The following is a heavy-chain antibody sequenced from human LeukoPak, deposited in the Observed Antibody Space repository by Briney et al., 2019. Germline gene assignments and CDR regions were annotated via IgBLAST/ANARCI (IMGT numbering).Heavy chain of an antibody. V-gene: IGHV1-2*04. D-gene: IGHD2-2*01. CDR1: GYTFTGYY. CDR3: ASERPRRVVVPAAMEQDY. J-gene: IGHJ4*02. CDR2: INPNSGGT. Sequence: ASVKVSCKASGYTFTGYYMHWVRQAPGQGLEWMGWINPNSGGTNYAQKFQGWVTMTRDTSISTAYMELSRLRSDDTAVYYCASERPRRVVVPAAMEQDYWGQGTLVTVSS.